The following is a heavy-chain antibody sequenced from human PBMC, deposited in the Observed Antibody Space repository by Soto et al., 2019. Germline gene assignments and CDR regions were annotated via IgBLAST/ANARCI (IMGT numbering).Heavy chain of an antibody. CDR2: VIPILGMV. CDR1: GGTFSSYS. D-gene: IGHD2-2*01. J-gene: IGHJ6*03. V-gene: IGHV1-69*08. CDR3: ARDYGSSTACHRRPYYYYMVD. Sequence: QVQLVQSGAEVKRAGSSVKVSCKASGGTFSSYSITWVRQAPGQGLEWMGRVIPILGMVNYAHQLQGRVTIIADTSPSTDYVELSSLRSVDTAIYYCARDYGSSTACHRRPYYYYMVDWGKGTKVTVSS.